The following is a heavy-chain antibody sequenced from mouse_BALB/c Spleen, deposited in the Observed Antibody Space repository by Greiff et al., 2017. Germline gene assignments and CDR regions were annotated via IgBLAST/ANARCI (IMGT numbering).Heavy chain of an antibody. CDR3: ARGRGLLPFFDY. V-gene: IGHV1-82*01. J-gene: IGHJ2*01. CDR2: IYPGDGDT. Sequence: QVQLQQSGPELVKPGASVKISCKASGYAFSSSWMNWVKQRPGQGLEWIGRIYPGDGDTNYNGKFKGKATLTADKSSSTAYMQLSSLTSVDSAVYFCARGRGLLPFFDYWGQGTTLTVSS. D-gene: IGHD2-3*01. CDR1: GYAFSSSW.